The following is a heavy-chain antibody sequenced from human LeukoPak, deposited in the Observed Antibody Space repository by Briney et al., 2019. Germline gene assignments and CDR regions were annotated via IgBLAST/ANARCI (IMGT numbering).Heavy chain of an antibody. Sequence: SETLSLTCTVSGGSISSYYWSWIRQPLENGLEWIGNIYSSGSTNYSPSLKSRVTISVDTSKNQFSLKLYSVTAADTAVYYCARRYSGYGNAFDIWGQGTMVTVSS. CDR2: IYSSGST. V-gene: IGHV4-59*08. J-gene: IGHJ3*02. D-gene: IGHD5-12*01. CDR1: GGSISSYY. CDR3: ARRYSGYGNAFDI.